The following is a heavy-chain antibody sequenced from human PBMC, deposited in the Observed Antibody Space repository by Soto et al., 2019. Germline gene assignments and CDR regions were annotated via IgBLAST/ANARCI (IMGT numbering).Heavy chain of an antibody. D-gene: IGHD3-10*01. CDR1: GFTFSDYY. J-gene: IGHJ4*01. V-gene: IGHV3-11*01. CDR2: ISSSGSST. CDR3: ERRRYGSGSNDI. Sequence: GGSLRLSCAASGFTFSDYYMTWIRQAPGRGLEWVSHISSSGSSTDYGDSVRGRFTISRDNAKKSLFLQMSSLRAEDTAVYYCERRRYGSGSNDIWGHGTLVTVSS.